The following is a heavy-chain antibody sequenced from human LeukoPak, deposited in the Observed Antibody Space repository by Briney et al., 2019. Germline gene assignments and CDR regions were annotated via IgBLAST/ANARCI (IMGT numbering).Heavy chain of an antibody. V-gene: IGHV3-74*01. CDR3: GRGGSYGDY. J-gene: IGHJ4*02. Sequence: PGGSLRLSCAASGFTFSRCWMHWVRQVPGKGLVWVSRVNPDGSSITYADSVKGRFTSSRDNAKNTLYLQMNRLRVEDTAVYYCGRGGSYGDYWGQGILVTVSS. D-gene: IGHD3-16*01. CDR2: VNPDGSSI. CDR1: GFTFSRCW.